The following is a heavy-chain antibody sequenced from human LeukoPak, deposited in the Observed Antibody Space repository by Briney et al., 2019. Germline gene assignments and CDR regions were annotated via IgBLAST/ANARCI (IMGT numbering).Heavy chain of an antibody. J-gene: IGHJ5*02. Sequence: SETLSLTCTVSGGSISSYYWSWIRQPPGKGLEWIGYIYYSGSTNYNPSLKSRVTISVDTSKNQFSLKLSSVTAADTAVYYCARWYGSGSYHNWFDPWGQGTLVTVSS. CDR1: GGSISSYY. V-gene: IGHV4-59*08. CDR3: ARWYGSGSYHNWFDP. D-gene: IGHD3-10*01. CDR2: IYYSGST.